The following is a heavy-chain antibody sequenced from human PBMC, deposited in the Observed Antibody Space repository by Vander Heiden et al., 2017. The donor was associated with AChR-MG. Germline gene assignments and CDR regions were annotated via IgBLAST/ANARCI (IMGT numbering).Heavy chain of an antibody. CDR1: GLTFSSYA. CDR3: ARAGADSSGYYGAYYFDY. Sequence: QVQLVEPGGGVVPPGRPLRLSCAASGLTFSSYAIHWVRQAPGTGPEWSAARSYDGSNKYYADSVKGRLTISRDNSKNTLYLQMNSLRAEDTAVYYCARAGADSSGYYGAYYFDYWGQGTLVTVSS. V-gene: IGHV3-30-3*01. J-gene: IGHJ4*02. D-gene: IGHD3-22*01. CDR2: RSYDGSNK.